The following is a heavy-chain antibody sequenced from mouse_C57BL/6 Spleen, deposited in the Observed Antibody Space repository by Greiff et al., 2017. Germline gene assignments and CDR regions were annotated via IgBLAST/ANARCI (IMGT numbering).Heavy chain of an antibody. CDR2: INPNNGGT. CDR1: GYTFTDYN. CDR3: ARGGYYDYAMDY. Sequence: VQLKQSGPELVKPGASEKIPCKASGYTFTDYNMDWVKQSHGKSLEWIGDINPNNGGTIYNQKFKGKATLTVDKSSSTAYMELRSLTSEDTAVYYCARGGYYDYAMDYWGQGTSVTVSS. D-gene: IGHD2-3*01. V-gene: IGHV1-18*01. J-gene: IGHJ4*01.